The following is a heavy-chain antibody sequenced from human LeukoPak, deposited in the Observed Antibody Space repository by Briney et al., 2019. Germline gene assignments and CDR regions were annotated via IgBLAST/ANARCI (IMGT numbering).Heavy chain of an antibody. CDR2: VYSSGGT. Sequence: SETLSLTCTVSGDSISGYYWGWIRQPAGKGLEWIGRVYSSGGTDYNPSLAGRVTMSLDTSRNQFSLNLMSMTAADTAVYYCARESRDFIGSGYHLDYWGQGSPVTVSS. CDR3: ARESRDFIGSGYHLDY. D-gene: IGHD3-22*01. J-gene: IGHJ4*02. V-gene: IGHV4-4*07. CDR1: GDSISGYY.